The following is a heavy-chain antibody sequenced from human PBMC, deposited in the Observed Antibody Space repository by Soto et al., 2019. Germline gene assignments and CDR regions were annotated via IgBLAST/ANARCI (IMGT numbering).Heavy chain of an antibody. D-gene: IGHD2-15*01. CDR3: ARGCSGGSCWRHDNPRDRFSPNEYFQH. V-gene: IGHV1-2*04. CDR2: INPNSGGT. Sequence: ASVKVSCKASGYTFTGYYMHWVRQAPGQGLEWMGWINPNSGGTNYAQKFQGWVTMTRDTSISTAYMELSRLRSDDTAVYYCARGCSGGSCWRHDNPRDRFSPNEYFQHWGQGTLVTVSS. J-gene: IGHJ1*01. CDR1: GYTFTGYY.